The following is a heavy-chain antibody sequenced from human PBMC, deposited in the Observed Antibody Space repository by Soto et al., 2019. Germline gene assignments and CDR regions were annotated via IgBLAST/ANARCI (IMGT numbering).Heavy chain of an antibody. CDR3: ARAITMVRGGFDY. V-gene: IGHV1-69*02. Sequence: ASVKVSCKASGGTFSSYTISWVRQAPGQGLEWMGRIIPILGIANYAQKFQGRVTITADKSTSTAYMELSSLRSEDTAVYYCARAITMVRGGFDYWGQGTLVTVSS. CDR2: IIPILGIA. D-gene: IGHD3-10*01. J-gene: IGHJ4*02. CDR1: GGTFSSYT.